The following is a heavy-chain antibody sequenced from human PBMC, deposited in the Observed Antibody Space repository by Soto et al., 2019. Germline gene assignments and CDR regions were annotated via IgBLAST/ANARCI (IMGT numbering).Heavy chain of an antibody. J-gene: IGHJ4*02. CDR3: AKSAQPGSYLDY. CDR2: ISYDGSNK. V-gene: IGHV3-30*18. CDR1: GFTFSSYG. Sequence: QVQLVESGGGVVQPGRSLRLSCAASGFTFSSYGMHWVRQAPGKGLEWVAVISYDGSNKYYADSVKGRFTISRDNSKNTLYLQMNSLRAEDTAVYYCAKSAQPGSYLDYWGQGTLVTVSS. D-gene: IGHD3-10*01.